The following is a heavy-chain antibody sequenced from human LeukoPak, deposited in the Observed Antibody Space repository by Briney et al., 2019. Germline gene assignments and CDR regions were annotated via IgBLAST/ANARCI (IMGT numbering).Heavy chain of an antibody. CDR1: GGSISSYY. V-gene: IGHV4-4*07. D-gene: IGHD3-22*01. CDR2: IYTSGST. CDR3: AREDGDTMILGGFDP. J-gene: IGHJ5*02. Sequence: LETLSLACTVSGGSISSYYWSWIRQPAGKGLEWIGRIYTSGSTNYNPSLKSRVTMSVDTSKNQFSLKLSSVTAADTAVYYCAREDGDTMILGGFDPWGQGTLVTVSS.